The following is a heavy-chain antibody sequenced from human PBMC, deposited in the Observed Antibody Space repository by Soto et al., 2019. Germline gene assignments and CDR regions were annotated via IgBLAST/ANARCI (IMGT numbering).Heavy chain of an antibody. V-gene: IGHV3-30*18. CDR3: AKDQGNYDFWSGYFNYYYYYGMDV. J-gene: IGHJ6*02. D-gene: IGHD3-3*01. CDR1: GFTFSSYG. Sequence: GSLRLSCAASGFTFSSYGMHWVRQAPGKGLEWVAVISYDGSNKYYADSVKGRFTISRDNSKNTLYLQMNSLRAEDTAVYYCAKDQGNYDFWSGYFNYYYYYGMDVWGQGTTVTVPS. CDR2: ISYDGSNK.